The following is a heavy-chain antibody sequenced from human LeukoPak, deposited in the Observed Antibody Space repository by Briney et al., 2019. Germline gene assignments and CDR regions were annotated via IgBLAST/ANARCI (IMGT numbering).Heavy chain of an antibody. D-gene: IGHD2-21*02. CDR1: GSTLSDLS. J-gene: IGHJ2*01. CDR3: VTDRARLFWYFDL. CDR2: SDPEDGGR. Sequence: ASVKVSCKVSGSTLSDLSIHWVRQAPGKGLEYVGGSDPEDGGRFHAQRFQGRVTMTEDTSMDTAYMELSSLRSEDTAVYYCVTDRARLFWYFDLWGRGTLVTVSS. V-gene: IGHV1-24*01.